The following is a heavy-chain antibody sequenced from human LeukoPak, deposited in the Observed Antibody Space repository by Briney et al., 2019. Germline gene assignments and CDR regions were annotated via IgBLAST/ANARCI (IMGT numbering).Heavy chain of an antibody. CDR1: GFTFSNAW. J-gene: IGHJ4*02. CDR3: TTVNYGVLGRIDY. V-gene: IGHV3-15*01. D-gene: IGHD4-17*01. CDR2: IKSKTDGGTT. Sequence: GGSLRLSCAASGFTFSNAWMSWVRQAPGKGLEWVGRIKSKTDGGTTDYAAPVKGRFTISRDDSKNTLYLQMNSLKTEDTAVYYCTTVNYGVLGRIDYWGQGTLVTVSS.